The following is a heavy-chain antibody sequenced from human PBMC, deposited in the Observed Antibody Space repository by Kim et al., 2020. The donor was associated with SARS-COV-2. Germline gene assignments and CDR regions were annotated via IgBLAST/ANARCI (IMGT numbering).Heavy chain of an antibody. CDR2: T. CDR3: ARSDSSGNFDY. D-gene: IGHD6-19*01. Sequence: TKYSQKFQGRVTSTRDTSASTAYMELSSLRSEDTAVYYCARSDSSGNFDYWAQGTLVTVSS. V-gene: IGHV1-3*01. J-gene: IGHJ4*02.